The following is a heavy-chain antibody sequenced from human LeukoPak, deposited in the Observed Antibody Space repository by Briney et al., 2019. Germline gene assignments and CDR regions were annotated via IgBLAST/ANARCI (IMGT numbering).Heavy chain of an antibody. D-gene: IGHD2-15*01. J-gene: IGHJ5*02. V-gene: IGHV4-4*07. CDR1: GGSISSYY. CDR2: IYTSGST. CDR3: ARLYCSGGSCYPHYNWFDP. Sequence: SETLSLTCTVSGGSISSYYWSWIRQPAGKGLEWIGRIYTSGSTNYNPSLKSRVTMSVDTSKNQFSLKLSSVTAADTAVYYCARLYCSGGSCYPHYNWFDPWGQGTLVTVSS.